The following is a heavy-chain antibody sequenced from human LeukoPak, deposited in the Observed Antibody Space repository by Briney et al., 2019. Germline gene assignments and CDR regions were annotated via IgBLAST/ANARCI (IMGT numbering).Heavy chain of an antibody. CDR2: ISYSGNT. V-gene: IGHV4-30-4*08. J-gene: IGHJ6*03. CDR3: ARDPSLFRDYYYYMDV. Sequence: PSETLSLTCTVSGDSVSSGDYYWSWIRQPPGKGLEWIGYISYSGNTYYNPSLKSRVTISVDTSKNQFSLRLRSVTAADTAVYYCARDPSLFRDYYYYMDVWGKGTTVTASS. CDR1: GDSVSSGDYY.